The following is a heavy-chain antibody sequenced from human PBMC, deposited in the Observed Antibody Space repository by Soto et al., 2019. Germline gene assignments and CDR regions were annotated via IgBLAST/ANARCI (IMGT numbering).Heavy chain of an antibody. Sequence: EVQLVESGGGLVQPGGSLRLSCAASGFSVSDNYMNWVRQAPGKGLEWGSVTYIGGSTYYADSVKGRFTISRDNSKNTLSLQMNSLRAEDTAVYYCARDRSQAGMDVWGQGTTVTVSS. CDR1: GFSVSDNY. CDR3: ARDRSQAGMDV. J-gene: IGHJ6*02. D-gene: IGHD1-26*01. CDR2: TYIGGST. V-gene: IGHV3-66*01.